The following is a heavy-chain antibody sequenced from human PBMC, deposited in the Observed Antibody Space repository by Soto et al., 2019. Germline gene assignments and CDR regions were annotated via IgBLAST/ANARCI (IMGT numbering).Heavy chain of an antibody. CDR3: ARLRLVRGVPA. V-gene: IGHV4-39*01. Sequence: QLHLQESGPGRVKPSETLSLTCSVSGGSISTSGSYWGWVRQAPEKGLEWIGSAYYVGTINYDPSFKGGVAISVETSKNQLSLKLAPVTAAATAVYYCARLRLVRGVPAWGQGALVTVSS. CDR2: AYYVGTI. CDR1: GGSISTSGSY. J-gene: IGHJ5*02. D-gene: IGHD3-10*01.